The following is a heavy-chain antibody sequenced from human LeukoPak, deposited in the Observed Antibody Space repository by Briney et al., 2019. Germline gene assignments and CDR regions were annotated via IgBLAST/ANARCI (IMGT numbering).Heavy chain of an antibody. J-gene: IGHJ4*02. CDR1: GYTFTSYG. CDR2: ISAYNGNT. CDR3: ARDHSSGLYYFDY. D-gene: IGHD6-19*01. V-gene: IGHV1-18*01. Sequence: EASVTVSCTASGYTFTSYGISWVRQAPGQGLEWMGWISAYNGNTNYAQKLQGRVTMTTDTSTSTAYMELRSLRSEDTAVYYCARDHSSGLYYFDYWGQGTLVTVSS.